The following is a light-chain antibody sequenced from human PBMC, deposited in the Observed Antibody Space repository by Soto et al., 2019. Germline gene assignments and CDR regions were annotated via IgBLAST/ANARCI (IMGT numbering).Light chain of an antibody. CDR2: DAS. J-gene: IGKJ1*01. CDR3: QQRSNWPPA. Sequence: EIVLTQSPATLSLSPGERATLSCRASQSVSSYLAWYQQKPGQAPRLLIYDASNRATGIPARFSGSGSGTDFTLTISSLEPADSAVYYWQQRSNWPPAFGQGTKVEIK. CDR1: QSVSSY. V-gene: IGKV3-11*01.